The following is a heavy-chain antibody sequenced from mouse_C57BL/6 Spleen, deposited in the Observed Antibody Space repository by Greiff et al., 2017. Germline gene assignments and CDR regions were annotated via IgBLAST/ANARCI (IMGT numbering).Heavy chain of an antibody. Sequence: VQLQQPGPELVKPGASVKISCKASGYSFTGYYMNWVKQSPEKSLEWIGEINPSTGGTTYNQKFKAKATLTVDKSSSTAYMQLQSLTSEDSAVYYCANYDYDVGAWFAYWGQGTLVTVSA. CDR3: ANYDYDVGAWFAY. D-gene: IGHD2-4*01. CDR1: GYSFTGYY. J-gene: IGHJ3*01. CDR2: INPSTGGT. V-gene: IGHV1-42*01.